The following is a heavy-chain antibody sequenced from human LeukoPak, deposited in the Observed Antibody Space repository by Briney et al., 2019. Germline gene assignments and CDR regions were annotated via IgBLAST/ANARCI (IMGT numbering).Heavy chain of an antibody. J-gene: IGHJ5*02. CDR2: ISNSGRSI. V-gene: IGHV3-11*04. CDR1: GFTFSDYH. Sequence: GGSLRLSCAASGFTFSDYHMNWIRQAPGKGLEWVSHISNSGRSIYYTDSVKGRFTISRDNAKNSLYLQMNSLRAEDTAVYYCARYGATVYNWNDGPRGWFDPWGQGTLVTVSS. D-gene: IGHD1-20*01. CDR3: ARYGATVYNWNDGPRGWFDP.